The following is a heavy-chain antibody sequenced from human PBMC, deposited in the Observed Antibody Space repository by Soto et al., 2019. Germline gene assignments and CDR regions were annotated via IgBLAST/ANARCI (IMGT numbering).Heavy chain of an antibody. V-gene: IGHV3-30*03. CDR3: VADYVATDTFDI. CDR1: GFTFSTYG. CDR2: ISYDGNNK. Sequence: QVQLVESGGGVVQPGGSLRLSCAASGFTFSTYGMHWVRQAPGKGLEWVAVISYDGNNKYSADSVKGRFTISRDNSKNTVYLQMNSLRPEDTAVYYCVADYVATDTFDIWGQLTMVTVSS. D-gene: IGHD3-10*02. J-gene: IGHJ3*02.